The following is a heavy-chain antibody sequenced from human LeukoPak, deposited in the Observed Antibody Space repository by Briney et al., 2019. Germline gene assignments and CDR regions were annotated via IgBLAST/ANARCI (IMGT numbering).Heavy chain of an antibody. J-gene: IGHJ4*02. CDR3: ARALTKATTRSSFDH. Sequence: GGSLRLSCAASGFTFSSYSMNWVRQAPGKGLEWVSSISSSSSYIYYADSVKGRFTISRDNAKNSLYLQMNSLRTEDTAVYYCARALTKATTRSSFDHWGQGTLVTVFS. D-gene: IGHD5-24*01. CDR2: ISSSSSYI. CDR1: GFTFSSYS. V-gene: IGHV3-21*01.